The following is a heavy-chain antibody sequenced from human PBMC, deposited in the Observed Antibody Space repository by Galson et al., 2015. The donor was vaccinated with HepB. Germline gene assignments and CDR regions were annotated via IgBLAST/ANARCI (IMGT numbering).Heavy chain of an antibody. CDR2: MNPNSGNT. CDR3: ACGSRRDI. V-gene: IGHV1-8*01. CDR1: GYTFTSYD. Sequence: SVKVSCKASGYTFTSYDINWVRQATGQGLEWMGWMNPNSGNTGYAQKFQGRVTITRDTSASTAYMEMSSLRSEDTAVYYCACGSRRDIWGQGTMVTVSS. J-gene: IGHJ3*02.